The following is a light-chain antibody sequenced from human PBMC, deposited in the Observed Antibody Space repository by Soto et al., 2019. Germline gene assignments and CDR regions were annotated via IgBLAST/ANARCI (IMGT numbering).Light chain of an antibody. CDR3: LLFNTYPQA. CDR2: GAP. Sequence: GDRVTITCRARQGIGSALAWYQQAPGKPPKLLIFGAPTLEYGVPPRFSDGGSGTDFTLTISSRQPEDFATYYCLLFNTYPQAFGGGTKVDIK. V-gene: IGKV1-13*02. J-gene: IGKJ4*01. CDR1: QGIGSA.